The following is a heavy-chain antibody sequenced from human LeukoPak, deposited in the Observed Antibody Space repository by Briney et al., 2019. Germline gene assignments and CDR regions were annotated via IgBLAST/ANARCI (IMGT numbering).Heavy chain of an antibody. Sequence: PSETLSLTCTVSGGSVSSYYWSWIRQPPGKGLEWIGYIHYSGSTNYNPSLMSRVTISVDTSKNQFSLKLRSVTAADTAVYYCERDQTSKGDAFDIWGQGTMVTVSS. CDR1: GGSVSSYY. J-gene: IGHJ3*02. V-gene: IGHV4-59*02. CDR2: IHYSGST. CDR3: ERDQTSKGDAFDI.